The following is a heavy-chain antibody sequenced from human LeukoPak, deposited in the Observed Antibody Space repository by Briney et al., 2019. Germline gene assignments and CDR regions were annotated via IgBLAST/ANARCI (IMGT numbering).Heavy chain of an antibody. D-gene: IGHD6-13*01. CDR2: ISPAGGTT. J-gene: IGHJ4*02. CDR3: TKVRSGSSSWALRVFDY. Sequence: GRSLRLSCAASGFTFSSEAMGWVRQLPGGGLEWVSTISPAGGTTYYAESMKGRFTISRDNSKSTLYLQMNSLRVEDTAVYYCTKVRSGSSSWALRVFDYWGQGALVTVSS. V-gene: IGHV3-23*01. CDR1: GFTFSSEA.